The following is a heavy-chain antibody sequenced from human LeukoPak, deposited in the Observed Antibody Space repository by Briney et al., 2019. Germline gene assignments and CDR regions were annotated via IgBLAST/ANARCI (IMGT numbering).Heavy chain of an antibody. CDR3: AREYGVDTAMDTLDY. Sequence: PGGSLRLSCAASGFTFSDYYMSWIRQAPGKGLEWVSYISSSGSTIYYADSVKGRFTISRDNAKNSLYLQMNSLRAEDTAVYYCAREYGVDTAMDTLDYWGQGTLVTVSS. CDR2: ISSSGSTI. J-gene: IGHJ4*02. D-gene: IGHD5-18*01. V-gene: IGHV3-11*04. CDR1: GFTFSDYY.